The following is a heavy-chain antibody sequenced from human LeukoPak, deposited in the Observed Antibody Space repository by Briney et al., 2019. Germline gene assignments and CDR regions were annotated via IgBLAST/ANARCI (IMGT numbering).Heavy chain of an antibody. V-gene: IGHV4-34*01. CDR1: GFTFSSYS. CDR2: INHSGST. D-gene: IGHD4-11*01. J-gene: IGHJ5*02. Sequence: GSLRLSCAASGFTFSSYSMNWIRQPPGKGLEWIGEINHSGSTNYNPSLKSRVTISVDTSKNQFSLKLSSVTAAGTAVYYCARTPTVTSREVDPWGQGTLVTVSS. CDR3: ARTPTVTSREVDP.